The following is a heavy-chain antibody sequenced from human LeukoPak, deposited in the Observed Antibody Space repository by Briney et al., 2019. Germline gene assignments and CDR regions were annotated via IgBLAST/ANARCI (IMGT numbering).Heavy chain of an antibody. CDR1: GYTFTSYG. J-gene: IGHJ4*02. CDR3: ARDGSYSLTLPLDY. Sequence: GASVKVSCKASGYTFTSYGISWVRQAPGQGLEWMGWISAYNGNTNYAQRLQGRVTMTTDTSTSTAYMELRSLRSDDTAVYYCARDGSYSLTLPLDYWGQGTLVTVSS. V-gene: IGHV1-18*01. CDR2: ISAYNGNT. D-gene: IGHD2-21*01.